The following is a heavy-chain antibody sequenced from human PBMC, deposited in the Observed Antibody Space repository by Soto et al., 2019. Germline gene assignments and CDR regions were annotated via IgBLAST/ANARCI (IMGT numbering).Heavy chain of an antibody. CDR3: AKIEPSAGADY. D-gene: IGHD6-13*01. CDR1: GFTFSSYA. V-gene: IGHV3-23*01. CDR2: ISGSGGST. J-gene: IGHJ4*02. Sequence: EVQLLESGGGLVQPGGSQRLSCAASGFTFSSYAMSWVRQAPGKGLEWVSVISGSGGSTYYADSVKGRFTISRDNSKNTLYLQKTSLRAEDTAIYYCAKIEPSAGADYWGQGTLVTVSS.